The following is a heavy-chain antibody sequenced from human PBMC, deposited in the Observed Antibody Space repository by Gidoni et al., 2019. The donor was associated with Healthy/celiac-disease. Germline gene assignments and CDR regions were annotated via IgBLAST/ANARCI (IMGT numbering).Heavy chain of an antibody. CDR1: GFTFSRYA. V-gene: IGHV3-23*01. CDR2: ISGSGGST. CDR3: AKDRSYYDSSGYYHFDY. D-gene: IGHD3-22*01. Sequence: EVQLLEPGGGLVQPGGSLRLSCAASGFTFSRYAMSWVRQAPGKGLEWVSSISGSGGSTYYADSVKGRFTISRDNSKNTLYLQMNSLRAEDTAVYYCAKDRSYYDSSGYYHFDYWGQGTLVTVSS. J-gene: IGHJ4*02.